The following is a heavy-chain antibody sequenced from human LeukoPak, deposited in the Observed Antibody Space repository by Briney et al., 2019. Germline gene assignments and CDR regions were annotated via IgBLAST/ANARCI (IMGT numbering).Heavy chain of an antibody. V-gene: IGHV6-1*01. CDR3: ARGGDSGWIFFDY. Sequence: SQTLSLTCAISGDSVSSNSAGWSWIRQSPSRGLEWLGRTYYRSKWYNDYAVSVKGRITINPDTSTNQFSLKLSSVTAADTAVYYCARGGDSGWIFFDYWGQGTLVTVSS. D-gene: IGHD6-19*01. J-gene: IGHJ4*02. CDR2: TYYRSKWYN. CDR1: GDSVSSNSAG.